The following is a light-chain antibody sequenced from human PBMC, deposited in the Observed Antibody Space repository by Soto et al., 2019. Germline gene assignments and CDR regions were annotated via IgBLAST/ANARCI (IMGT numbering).Light chain of an antibody. CDR3: CSFAGSYTLGV. J-gene: IGLJ3*02. V-gene: IGLV2-11*01. Sequence: QSALTQPRSVSGSPGQSVTVSCTATSSDVGGYNYVSWYQHHPGKAPKLIIYDVTKRPSGVPDRFTGSKSDNTASLTISGLQAEDEADYYCCSFAGSYTLGVFGGGTKLTVL. CDR2: DVT. CDR1: SSDVGGYNY.